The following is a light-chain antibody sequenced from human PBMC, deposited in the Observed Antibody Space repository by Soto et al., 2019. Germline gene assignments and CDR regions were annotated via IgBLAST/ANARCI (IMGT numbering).Light chain of an antibody. J-gene: IGLJ1*01. CDR1: SSNIGSNT. V-gene: IGLV1-44*01. CDR2: TND. Sequence: QSVLTQPPSASGTPGQRVTISCSGSSSNIGSNTVNWYQQLPGTAPKLLIYTNDQRPSGVPDRFSGSKSGNTASLTISGLQAEDEADYYCCSYAGSYSSDYVFGTGTKLTVL. CDR3: CSYAGSYSSDYV.